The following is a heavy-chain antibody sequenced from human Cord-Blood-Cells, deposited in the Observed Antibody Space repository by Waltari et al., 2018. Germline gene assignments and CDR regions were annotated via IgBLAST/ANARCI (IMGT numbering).Heavy chain of an antibody. CDR1: GYTFTSYD. CDR2: MNPNSGNT. J-gene: IGHJ5*02. CDR3: ARAPDILTGYNNWYDP. V-gene: IGHV1-8*01. D-gene: IGHD3-9*01. Sequence: QVQLVQSGAEVKKPGASVKVSCKASGYTFTSYDINWVRQATGQGLEWMGWMNPNSGNTDYAQKFQGRVTMTRHIYIRAAYMELSSLRSEETAVYYCARAPDILTGYNNWYDPRGQGTLVTVSS.